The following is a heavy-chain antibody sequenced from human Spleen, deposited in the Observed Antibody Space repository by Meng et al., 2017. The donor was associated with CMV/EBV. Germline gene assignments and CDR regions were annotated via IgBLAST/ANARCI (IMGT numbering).Heavy chain of an antibody. D-gene: IGHD1-1*01. V-gene: IGHV3-7*01. CDR3: AKVGSSTRLERD. CDR2: IKEDGTEK. Sequence: GESLKISCAASGFTFSDYYMSWIRQAPGKGLEWVANIKEDGTEKNYVDSVKGRFTISRDNVKNSVYLQMNSLRADDTAVYYCAKVGSSTRLERDWGQGTLVTVSS. J-gene: IGHJ4*02. CDR1: GFTFSDYY.